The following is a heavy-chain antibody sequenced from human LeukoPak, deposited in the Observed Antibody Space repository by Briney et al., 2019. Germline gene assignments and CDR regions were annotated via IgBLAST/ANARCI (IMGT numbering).Heavy chain of an antibody. CDR3: AKAFGTNGYFQLPIDF. V-gene: IGHV3-23*01. Sequence: GGSLRLSCATSGFNFNSDAMIWVRQAPGKGLECVSAITAPGDATYYADSVKGRFSISRDNSKNTLYLLLNSLRVEDTALYYCAKAFGTNGYFQLPIDFWGQGTLVTVSS. CDR2: ITAPGDAT. CDR1: GFNFNSDA. D-gene: IGHD2-8*01. J-gene: IGHJ4*02.